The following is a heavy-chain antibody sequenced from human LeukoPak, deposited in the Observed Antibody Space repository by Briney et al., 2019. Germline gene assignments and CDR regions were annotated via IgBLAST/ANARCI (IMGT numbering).Heavy chain of an antibody. CDR3: ARESRWFDP. CDR1: GGSISSGGYS. Sequence: SETLSLTCAVSGGSISSGGYSWSWIRQPPGKGLEWIGYIYHSGSTYYNPSLKSRVTISVDRSKNQFSLKLSSVTAADTAVYYYARESRWFDPWGQGTLVTVSS. J-gene: IGHJ5*02. V-gene: IGHV4-30-2*01. CDR2: IYHSGST.